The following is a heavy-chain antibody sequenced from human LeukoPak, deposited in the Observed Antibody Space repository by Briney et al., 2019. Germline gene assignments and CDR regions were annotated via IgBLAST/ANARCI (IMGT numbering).Heavy chain of an antibody. CDR1: GGSFSGYY. CDR2: INHSGST. Sequence: PSETLSLTCAVYGGSFSGYYWSWIRQPPGKGLEWIGEINHSGSTNYNPSLKSRVTISVDTSKNQFSLKLSSVTAAETAVYYCARGRYRIAAAGTLLRNEFDYWGQGTLVTVSS. D-gene: IGHD6-13*01. J-gene: IGHJ4*02. CDR3: ARGRYRIAAAGTLLRNEFDY. V-gene: IGHV4-34*01.